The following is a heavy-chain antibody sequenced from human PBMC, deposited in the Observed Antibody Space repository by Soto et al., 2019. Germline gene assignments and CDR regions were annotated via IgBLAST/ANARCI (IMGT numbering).Heavy chain of an antibody. CDR3: ARTRRSVVWLRFEWGVDAFDI. V-gene: IGHV1-2*04. Sequence: ASVKVSCKASGYTFTGYYMHWVRQAPGQGLEWMGWINPNSGGTNYAQKFQGWVTMTRDTSISTAYMELSRLRSDDTAVYYCARTRRSVVWLRFEWGVDAFDIWGQGTMVTVSS. CDR1: GYTFTGYY. CDR2: INPNSGGT. D-gene: IGHD5-12*01. J-gene: IGHJ3*02.